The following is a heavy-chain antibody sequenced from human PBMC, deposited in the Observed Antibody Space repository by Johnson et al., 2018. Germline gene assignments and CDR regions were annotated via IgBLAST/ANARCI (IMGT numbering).Heavy chain of an antibody. J-gene: IGHJ3*02. D-gene: IGHD3-16*01. CDR1: GFTFSPYA. CDR2: IGYDGGHK. V-gene: IGHV3-30*18. Sequence: QVQLVESGGGVVQPGRSLRLSCAASGFTFSPYAMFWVRQAPGKGLEWVAVIGYDGGHKYYADSVKGRFTISRDTSKKTLFLQMNSLRAEDTAVYYCANALGVDPYDGFDTWGQGTMVTVSS. CDR3: ANALGVDPYDGFDT.